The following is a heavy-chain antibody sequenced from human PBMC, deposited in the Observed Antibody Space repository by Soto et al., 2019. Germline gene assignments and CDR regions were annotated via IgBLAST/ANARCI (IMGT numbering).Heavy chain of an antibody. Sequence: EMQLLESGGGLAQPGGSLRLSCAASGFTFSSFAMNWVRQAPGKGLEWVSGVSGGGDATFYADSVRGRFTISRVQSKNTVYLQMNSLRAEDTAVYHCVKKMAGTTTSGAYWFFDLWGRGTLVTVSS. CDR2: VSGGGDAT. CDR3: VKKMAGTTTSGAYWFFDL. D-gene: IGHD1-26*01. CDR1: GFTFSSFA. J-gene: IGHJ2*01. V-gene: IGHV3-23*01.